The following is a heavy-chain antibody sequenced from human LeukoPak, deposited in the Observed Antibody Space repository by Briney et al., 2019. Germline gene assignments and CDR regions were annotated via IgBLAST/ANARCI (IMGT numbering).Heavy chain of an antibody. V-gene: IGHV1-69*13. CDR1: GGTFSSYA. D-gene: IGHD3-3*01. J-gene: IGHJ5*02. CDR3: ARVIVDDFWSGAPSGWFDP. Sequence: ASVKVSCKASGGTFSSYAISWVRQAPGQGLEWMGGIIPIFGTANYAQKFQGRVTITADESTSTAYMELSSLRSEDTAVYYCARVIVDDFWSGAPSGWFDPWGQGTLVTVSS. CDR2: IIPIFGTA.